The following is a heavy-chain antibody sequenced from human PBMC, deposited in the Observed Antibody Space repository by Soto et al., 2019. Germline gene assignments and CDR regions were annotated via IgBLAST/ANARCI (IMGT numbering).Heavy chain of an antibody. J-gene: IGHJ5*02. V-gene: IGHV4-59*08. CDR2: IYYSGST. D-gene: IGHD4-17*01. CDR1: GGSISSYY. Sequence: QVQLQESGPGLVKPSETLSLTCTVSGGSISSYYWSWIRQPPGKGLEWIGYIYYSGSTNYNPSLKSRVTISVDTSKNQFSLKLSSVTAADTAVYYCARHLIGDYGFDPWGQGTLVTVSS. CDR3: ARHLIGDYGFDP.